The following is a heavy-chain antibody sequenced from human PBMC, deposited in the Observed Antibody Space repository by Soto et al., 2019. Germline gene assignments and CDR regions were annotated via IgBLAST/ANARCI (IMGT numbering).Heavy chain of an antibody. CDR3: ATTGGYSFGDMGVDP. CDR1: GGSVNSYY. V-gene: IGHV4-59*02. CDR2: MYYRGTT. Sequence: VQLQESGPGLVKPSETLSLTCTVSGGSVNSYYWSWIRQPPGKGLEWIGYMYYRGTTKYNPSLQRRVTISVDPSKNQFSLKLSSVTAADTAVYYCATTGGYSFGDMGVDPWGQGALVTVSS. J-gene: IGHJ5*02. D-gene: IGHD5-18*01.